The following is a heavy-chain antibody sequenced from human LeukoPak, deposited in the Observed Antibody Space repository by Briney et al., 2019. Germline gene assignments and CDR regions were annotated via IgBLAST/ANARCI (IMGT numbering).Heavy chain of an antibody. CDR2: ISGGGGST. CDR3: AKGQYGSGSYYTGGFDY. V-gene: IGHV3-23*01. Sequence: PGGSLRLSCAASGFTFSSYGMSWVRQAPGKGLEWVSAISGGGGSTYYADSVKGRFTISRDTSKNTLYLQMNSLRAEDTAVYYCAKGQYGSGSYYTGGFDYWGQGTLVTVSS. J-gene: IGHJ4*02. D-gene: IGHD3-10*01. CDR1: GFTFSSYG.